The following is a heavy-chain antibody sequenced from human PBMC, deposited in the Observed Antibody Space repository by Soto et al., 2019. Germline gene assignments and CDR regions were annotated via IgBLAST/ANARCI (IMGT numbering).Heavy chain of an antibody. Sequence: GGSLRLSCAASGFTFTTYTMNWIRQAPGKGLEWVSDISDSGGSTHHADSVKGRFTISRDNSKSTLYLQMNSLRAEDTAVYHCAPWGRKIPGFHYWGQGTLVTVSS. CDR3: APWGRKIPGFHY. CDR2: ISDSGGST. J-gene: IGHJ4*02. D-gene: IGHD3-16*01. V-gene: IGHV3-23*01. CDR1: GFTFTTYT.